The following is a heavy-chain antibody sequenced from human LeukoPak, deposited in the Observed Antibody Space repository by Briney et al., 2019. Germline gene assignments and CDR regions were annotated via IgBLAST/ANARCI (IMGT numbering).Heavy chain of an antibody. CDR3: ARVAHYYGSGSYYGSTKWFDP. CDR2: ISSRSSSI. Sequence: PGGSLRLSCAASDFTFSRYTMNWVRQAPGKGLEWVSSISSRSSSIDYADSLKGRFTISRDNAKNSLYLQMNSLRAEDTAVYYCARVAHYYGSGSYYGSTKWFDPWGQGTLVTVSS. CDR1: DFTFSRYT. J-gene: IGHJ5*02. V-gene: IGHV3-21*01. D-gene: IGHD3-10*01.